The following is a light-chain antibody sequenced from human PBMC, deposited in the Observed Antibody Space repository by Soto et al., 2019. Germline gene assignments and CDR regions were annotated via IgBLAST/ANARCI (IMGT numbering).Light chain of an antibody. V-gene: IGKV1-9*01. CDR1: QVISTS. CDR2: AAS. CDR3: QQLFDSPIT. J-gene: IGKJ5*01. Sequence: DIQLTQSPSFLSPSIVESVTSTCRASQVISTSLAWYQVKPGKAPKLLIYAASTLESGVPSRFSATVSGTEFSLTITSLQPEDFATYYCQQLFDSPITFGQGTRLEIK.